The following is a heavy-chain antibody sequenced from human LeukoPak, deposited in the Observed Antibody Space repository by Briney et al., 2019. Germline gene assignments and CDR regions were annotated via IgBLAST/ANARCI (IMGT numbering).Heavy chain of an antibody. CDR1: GFTFSSYG. Sequence: PGGSLRLSCAASGFTFSSYGMHWVRQAPGKGLEWVAVISYDGSNKYYADSVKGRFTISRDNSKNTLYLQMNSLRAEDTAVYYCANGLGYCSSTSCSDLGIRYGMDVWGQGTTVTVSS. V-gene: IGHV3-30*18. D-gene: IGHD2-2*01. CDR3: ANGLGYCSSTSCSDLGIRYGMDV. CDR2: ISYDGSNK. J-gene: IGHJ6*02.